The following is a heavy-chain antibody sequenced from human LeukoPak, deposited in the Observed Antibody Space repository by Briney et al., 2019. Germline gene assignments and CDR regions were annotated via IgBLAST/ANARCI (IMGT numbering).Heavy chain of an antibody. J-gene: IGHJ6*02. CDR1: GYTFTSYG. V-gene: IGHV1-18*01. CDR3: ARDLWGVATNTYYYYGMDV. Sequence: ASVKVSCKASGYTFTSYGISWVRQAPGQGLEWMGWISAYNGNTNYAQKLQGRVTMTTDTSTSTAYMELRSLRSEDTAVYYCARDLWGVATNTYYYYGMDVWGQGTTVTVSS. D-gene: IGHD5-12*01. CDR2: ISAYNGNT.